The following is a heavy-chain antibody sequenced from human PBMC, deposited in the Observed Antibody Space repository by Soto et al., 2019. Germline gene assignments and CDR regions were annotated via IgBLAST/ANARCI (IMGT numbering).Heavy chain of an antibody. V-gene: IGHV1-69*01. CDR2: IIPIFGTA. D-gene: IGHD2-15*01. J-gene: IGHJ3*02. Sequence: QVQLVQSGAEVKKPGSSVKVSCKASGGTFSSYAISWVRQAPGQGLEWMGGIIPIFGTANYAQKFQGRVTITADESTGTAYMELSSLRSEDTAVYYCAREANVVQSDAFDIWGQGKMVTVSS. CDR3: AREANVVQSDAFDI. CDR1: GGTFSSYA.